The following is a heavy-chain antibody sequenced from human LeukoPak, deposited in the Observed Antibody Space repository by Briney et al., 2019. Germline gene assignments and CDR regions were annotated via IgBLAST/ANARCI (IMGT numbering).Heavy chain of an antibody. J-gene: IGHJ5*02. CDR1: GYTFTVNY. D-gene: IGHD3-10*01. CDR2: INPDSGGT. CDR3: ARGSGQIFDP. V-gene: IGHV1-2*02. Sequence: GASVKVSCKTSGYTFTVNYVHWVRQAPGQGLEWMAWINPDSGGTNYAQKFQGRVTMTRDTSISTAYMDLNRVTSDDTAVYYCARGSGQIFDPWGQGTLVTVSS.